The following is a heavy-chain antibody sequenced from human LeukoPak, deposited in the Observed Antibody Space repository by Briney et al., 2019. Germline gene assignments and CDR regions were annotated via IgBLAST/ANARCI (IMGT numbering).Heavy chain of an antibody. V-gene: IGHV3-30*03. J-gene: IGHJ4*02. D-gene: IGHD6-19*01. CDR1: GFSFSDYG. Sequence: PGGSLRLSCEGSGFSFSDYGIHWVREAPGKGLEWVAVISDDGSNQYFANSVEGRFAISRDNFKDTVYLHMNGVRPEDTAVYFCAQDLPADPGWGWYRVRFIFHSWGQGTLVTGS. CDR3: AQDLPADPGWGWYRVRFIFHS. CDR2: ISDDGSNQ.